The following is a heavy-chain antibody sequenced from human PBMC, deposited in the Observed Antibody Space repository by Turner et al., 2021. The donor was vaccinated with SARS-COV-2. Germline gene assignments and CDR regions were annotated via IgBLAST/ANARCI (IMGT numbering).Heavy chain of an antibody. CDR1: GFTFSSYA. CDR3: AKGEGYGSGAFDI. V-gene: IGHV3-23*01. Sequence: EVQLLESGGGLVQSGGSLRLSCAASGFTFSSYAMSWVRQAPGKGLEWVSAISGSGVSTYYADSVKGRFTISRDNSKNTLYLQMNSLRAEDTAVYYCAKGEGYGSGAFDIWGQGTMVTVSS. J-gene: IGHJ3*02. CDR2: ISGSGVST. D-gene: IGHD3-10*01.